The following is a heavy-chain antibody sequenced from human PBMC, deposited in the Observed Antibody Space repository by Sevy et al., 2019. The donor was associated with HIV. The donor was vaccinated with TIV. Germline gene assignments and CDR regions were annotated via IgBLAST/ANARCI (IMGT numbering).Heavy chain of an antibody. CDR2: ISYDGNNK. Sequence: GGSLRLSCAASGFTFSSYAIHWVRQAPGKGLEWVAVISYDGNNKYYADSVQGRFTVSRDNSKNTLYVQMNSLRAEDKAVYYCVKDHNLGCGGGFLHHWGQGTLVTVSS. J-gene: IGHJ1*01. CDR3: VKDHNLGCGGGFLHH. D-gene: IGHD3-16*01. V-gene: IGHV3-30*18. CDR1: GFTFSSYA.